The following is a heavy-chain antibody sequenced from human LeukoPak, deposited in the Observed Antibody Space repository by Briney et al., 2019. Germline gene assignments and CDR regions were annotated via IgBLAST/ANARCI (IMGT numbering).Heavy chain of an antibody. CDR3: ARDYCSSTSCQGLDY. D-gene: IGHD2-2*01. J-gene: IGHJ4*02. CDR2: INPSGGST. CDR1: GYTFTSYY. V-gene: IGHV1-46*01. Sequence: GASVKVSCKASGYTFTSYYMHWVRQAPGQGLEWMGIINPSGGSTSYAQKFQGRVTTTRDMSTSTVYMDLTSLRSEDTAVYYCARDYCSSTSCQGLDYWGQGTLVTVSS.